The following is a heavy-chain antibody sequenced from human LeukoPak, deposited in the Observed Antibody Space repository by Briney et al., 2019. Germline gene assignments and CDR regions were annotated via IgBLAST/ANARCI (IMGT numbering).Heavy chain of an antibody. CDR3: AREAYYGGLDI. D-gene: IGHD3-10*01. V-gene: IGHV3-48*02. Sequence: PGGSLRLSCAASGFTFSAYSMKWVRPAPGQGLEWISYTSSGGTYKHYADSVKGRFTISRDDAKNSLFLQMNSLRDEDTAVYYCAREAYYGGLDIWGQGTMVTVSS. CDR1: GFTFSAYS. J-gene: IGHJ3*02. CDR2: TSSGGTYK.